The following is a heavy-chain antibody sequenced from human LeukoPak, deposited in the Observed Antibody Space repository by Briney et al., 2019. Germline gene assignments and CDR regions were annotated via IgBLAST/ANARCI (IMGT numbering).Heavy chain of an antibody. CDR2: IIPIFGTA. V-gene: IGHV1-69*13. CDR3: AREGENYDFWSAYSGGGAFDI. Sequence: GASVKVSCKASGGTFSSYAISWVRQAPGQGLEWMGGIIPIFGTANYAQKFQGRVTITADESTSTAYMELSSLRSEDTAVYYCAREGENYDFWSAYSGGGAFDIWGQGTMVTVSS. D-gene: IGHD3-3*01. CDR1: GGTFSSYA. J-gene: IGHJ3*02.